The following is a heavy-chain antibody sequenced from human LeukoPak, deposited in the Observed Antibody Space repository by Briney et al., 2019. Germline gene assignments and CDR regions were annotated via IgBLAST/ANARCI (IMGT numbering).Heavy chain of an antibody. Sequence: SETLSLTCTVSGGPISSYYWSWIRQPPGKGLEWIGYIYYSGSTNYNPSLKSRVTISVDTSKNQFSLKLSSVTAADTAVYYCARGGFWGSELDAFDIWGQGTMVTVPS. V-gene: IGHV4-59*01. D-gene: IGHD3-16*01. CDR2: IYYSGST. CDR1: GGPISSYY. J-gene: IGHJ3*02. CDR3: ARGGFWGSELDAFDI.